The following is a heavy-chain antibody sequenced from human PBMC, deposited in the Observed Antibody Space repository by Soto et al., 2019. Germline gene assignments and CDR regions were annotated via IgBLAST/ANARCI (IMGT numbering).Heavy chain of an antibody. J-gene: IGHJ6*02. CDR3: ARARRDITLVRGVGGGYYYYGMEV. V-gene: IGHV4-59*01. D-gene: IGHD3-10*01. Sequence: SETLSLTCTVSGGSISSYYWSWIRQPPGKGLEWIGYIYYSGSTNYNPSLKSRVTISVDTSKNQFSLKLSSVTAADTAVYYCARARRDITLVRGVGGGYYYYGMEVWGQGTTVTVSS. CDR2: IYYSGST. CDR1: GGSISSYY.